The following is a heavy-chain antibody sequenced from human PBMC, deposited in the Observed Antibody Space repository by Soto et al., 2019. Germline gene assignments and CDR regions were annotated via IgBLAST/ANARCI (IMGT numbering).Heavy chain of an antibody. J-gene: IGHJ4*02. Sequence: PSETLSLTCTVSGGSISSSSYYWGWIRQPPGKGLEWIGSIYYSGSTYYNPSLKSRVTISVDTSKNQFSLKLSSVTAADTAVFYCARHEEEMATSNFDYWGQGTLVTVSS. V-gene: IGHV4-39*01. CDR3: ARHEEEMATSNFDY. CDR1: GGSISSSSYY. CDR2: IYYSGST. D-gene: IGHD5-12*01.